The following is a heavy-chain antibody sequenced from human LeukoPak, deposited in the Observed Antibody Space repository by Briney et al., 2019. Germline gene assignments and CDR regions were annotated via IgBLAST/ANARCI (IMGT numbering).Heavy chain of an antibody. D-gene: IGHD3-22*01. CDR3: ARGSYDSSGYRFDY. CDR1: GYTFTTYA. CDR2: INVGNGNT. J-gene: IGHJ4*02. Sequence: ASVKVSCKASGYTFTTYAMHWVRQAPGQRLEWMGWINVGNGNTKYSQEFQGRVTITRNTSISTAYMELSSLRSEDTAVYYCARGSYDSSGYRFDYWGQGTLVTVSS. V-gene: IGHV1-3*03.